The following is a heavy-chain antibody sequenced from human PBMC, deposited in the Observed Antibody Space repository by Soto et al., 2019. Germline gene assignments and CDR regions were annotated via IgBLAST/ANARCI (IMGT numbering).Heavy chain of an antibody. CDR3: ARYSGNSGWVDY. CDR1: GGSISSSSYY. V-gene: IGHV4-39*01. Sequence: PSETLSLTCTVSGGSISSSSYYWGWIRQPPGKGLEWIGSISYSGSTYYNPSLKSRVTISVDTSKNQFSLKLSSVTAADTAIYYCARYSGNSGWVDYWGQGTLVTVSS. D-gene: IGHD6-19*01. J-gene: IGHJ4*02. CDR2: ISYSGST.